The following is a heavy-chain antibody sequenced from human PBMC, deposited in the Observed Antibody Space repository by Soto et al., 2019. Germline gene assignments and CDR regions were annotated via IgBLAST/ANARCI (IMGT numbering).Heavy chain of an antibody. CDR1: GVNFSSFN. CDR2: ISPSGTYI. D-gene: IGHD6-19*01. CDR3: APPRPLAGIVY. V-gene: IGHV3-21*01. Sequence: EVMLVESGGGLVKPGGSLRLSCVVSGVNFSSFNMNWVRQAPGKGQEWVSSISPSGTYIYRADSLKGRFTVSRDNAKNAVYLQMNRLRAEDTAVYYCAPPRPLAGIVYWGQGTVVTVSS. J-gene: IGHJ4*02.